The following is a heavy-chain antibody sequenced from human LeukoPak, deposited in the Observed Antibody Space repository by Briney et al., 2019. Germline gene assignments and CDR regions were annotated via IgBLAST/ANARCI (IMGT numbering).Heavy chain of an antibody. CDR2: ISSSGSTI. Sequence: PGGSLRLSSAASGFTFSSYEMNWVRQAPGKGLEWVSYISSSGSTIYYADSVKGRFTISRDNAKNSLYLQMNSLRAEDTAVYYCARGYTYFDYWGQGTLVTVSS. J-gene: IGHJ4*02. D-gene: IGHD5-12*01. CDR3: ARGYTYFDY. CDR1: GFTFSSYE. V-gene: IGHV3-48*03.